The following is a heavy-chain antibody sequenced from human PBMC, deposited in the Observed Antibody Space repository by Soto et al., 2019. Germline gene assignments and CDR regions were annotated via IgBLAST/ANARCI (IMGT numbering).Heavy chain of an antibody. V-gene: IGHV3-23*01. J-gene: IGHJ6*02. Sequence: GSLRLSCAASGFTFSSYAMSWVRQAPGKGLEWVSAISGSGGSTYYADSVKGRFTISRDNSKNTLYLQMNSLRAEDTAVYYCAKFPGLAGVYYYYYGMDVWGQGTTVTVS. CDR2: ISGSGGST. D-gene: IGHD3-10*01. CDR3: AKFPGLAGVYYYYYGMDV. CDR1: GFTFSSYA.